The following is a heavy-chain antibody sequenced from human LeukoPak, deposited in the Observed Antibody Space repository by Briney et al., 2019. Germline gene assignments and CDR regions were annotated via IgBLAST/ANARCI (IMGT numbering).Heavy chain of an antibody. CDR1: GGSISSYY. CDR3: ARGIMVRGAYYQR. CDR2: IYYSGST. V-gene: IGHV4-59*12. D-gene: IGHD3-10*01. J-gene: IGHJ4*02. Sequence: SETLSLTCTVSGGSISSYYWSWIRQPPGKGLGWIGYIYYSGSTNYNPSLKSRVTISVDTSKNQFSLKLSSVTAADTAVYYCARGIMVRGAYYQRWGEGTLVTVSS.